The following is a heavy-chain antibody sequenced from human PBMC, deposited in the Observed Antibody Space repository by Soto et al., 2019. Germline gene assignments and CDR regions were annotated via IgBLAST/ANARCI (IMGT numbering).Heavy chain of an antibody. CDR3: AKGDSHCFWFGPPSYFFYVMDV. CDR1: GFTFSSYG. Sequence: PGGSLRLSCAASGFTFSSYGMHWVRQAPGKGLEWVAVISYDGSNKYYADSVKGRFTISRDNSKNTLYLQMNSLRAEETAVYYCAKGDSHCFWFGPPSYFFYVMDVWGQGTTVTVSS. V-gene: IGHV3-30*18. J-gene: IGHJ6*02. CDR2: ISYDGSNK. D-gene: IGHD3-10*01.